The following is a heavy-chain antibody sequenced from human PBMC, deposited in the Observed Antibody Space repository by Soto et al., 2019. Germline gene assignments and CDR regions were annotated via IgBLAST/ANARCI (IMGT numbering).Heavy chain of an antibody. CDR1: GGTFRTAA. Sequence: QVHLEQSGAEVKKPGSSVKVSCKASGGTFRTAAVSWVRQAPGQGLEWLGGIMPVFRTPDYAQKFQGRVTVTXDXPTSTAYMELSGLRSDDTAVYYCARDNDRPQLGGNYYYILDVWGQGTTITVSS. V-gene: IGHV1-69*05. J-gene: IGHJ6*02. D-gene: IGHD2-8*01. CDR2: IMPVFRTP. CDR3: ARDNDRPQLGGNYYYILDV.